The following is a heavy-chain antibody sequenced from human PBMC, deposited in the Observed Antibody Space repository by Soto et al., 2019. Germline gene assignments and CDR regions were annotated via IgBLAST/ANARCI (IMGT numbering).Heavy chain of an antibody. V-gene: IGHV1-46*01. J-gene: IGHJ3*02. CDR1: GYTFISHG. CDR2: INPSGGST. D-gene: IGHD6-19*01. Sequence: ASVKVSCKASGYTFISHGISWVRQAPGQGLEWMGTINPSGGSTSYAQKFQGRVTMTSDTSASTVYIELSSLRSEDTAVYYCARRYSGGDDVFDIGGKGTMVTVSS. CDR3: ARRYSGGDDVFDI.